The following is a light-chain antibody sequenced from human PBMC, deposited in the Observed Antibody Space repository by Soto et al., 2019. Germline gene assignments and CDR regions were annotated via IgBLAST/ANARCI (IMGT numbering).Light chain of an antibody. Sequence: EIVLTQSPGTLSLSPGERATPSCRVSQSISSHSLAWYQHKPGQPPRLLIYAASSRATGVPDSFSGSGSGTDFTLSISRLEPEDFAVYYCQRDNFGQGTKLEIK. V-gene: IGKV3-20*01. CDR2: AAS. J-gene: IGKJ2*01. CDR3: QRDN. CDR1: QSISSHS.